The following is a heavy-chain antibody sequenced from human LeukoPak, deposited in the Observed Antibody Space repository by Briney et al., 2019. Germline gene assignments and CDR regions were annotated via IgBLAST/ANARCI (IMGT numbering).Heavy chain of an antibody. Sequence: GGSLRLSCAASGFTFSSYAMHWVRQAPGKGLEWVAVISYDGSNEYYADSVKGRFTISRDNSQNTLYLQMNSLRAEDTALYYCARDRIYGVQYYYYYGVDVWGQGTTVTVSS. D-gene: IGHD4-17*01. CDR1: GFTFSSYA. V-gene: IGHV3-30*04. J-gene: IGHJ6*02. CDR3: ARDRIYGVQYYYYYGVDV. CDR2: ISYDGSNE.